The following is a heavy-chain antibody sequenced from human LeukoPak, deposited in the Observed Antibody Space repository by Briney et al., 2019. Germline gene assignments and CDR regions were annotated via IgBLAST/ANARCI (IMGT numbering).Heavy chain of an antibody. Sequence: GGSLRLSCAASGFTFSSYGMHWVRQAPGKGLEWVSTITDSGDTTYSADSVKGRFTISRDNSKNTLYLQMNSLRAEDTAVYYCAKTHGVLRYFVWTLFDYWGQGTLVTVSS. J-gene: IGHJ4*02. D-gene: IGHD3-9*01. V-gene: IGHV3-23*01. CDR3: AKTHGVLRYFVWTLFDY. CDR2: ITDSGDTT. CDR1: GFTFSSYG.